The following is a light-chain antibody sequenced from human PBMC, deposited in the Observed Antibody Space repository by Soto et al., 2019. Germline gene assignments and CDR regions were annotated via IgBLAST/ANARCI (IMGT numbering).Light chain of an antibody. CDR3: QQSSSTPRT. Sequence: IQITHSPSSLSASIGDIFTLTCRASQSITTYLNWYQQKPGTAPKLLIYGASRLHSGVPSRFSGSGSGSDFTLTISDLQPEDFATYYCQQSSSTPRTFGQGTKVDIK. CDR1: QSITTY. CDR2: GAS. V-gene: IGKV1-39*01. J-gene: IGKJ1*01.